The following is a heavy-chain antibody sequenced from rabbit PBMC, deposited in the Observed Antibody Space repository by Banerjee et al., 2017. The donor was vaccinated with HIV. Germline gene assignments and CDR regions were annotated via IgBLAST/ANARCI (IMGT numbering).Heavy chain of an antibody. V-gene: IGHV1S40*01. Sequence: QSLEESGGDLVKPGASLTLTCTASGFTISSSYWICWVRQAPGKGLEWIGIIYGGSGSTDYASWVNGRFTISSDNAQNTVDLQMNSLTAADTATYFCATGYSSAFNLWGPGTLVTVS. J-gene: IGHJ4*01. D-gene: IGHD4-1*01. CDR1: GFTISSSYW. CDR3: ATGYSSAFNL. CDR2: IYGGSGST.